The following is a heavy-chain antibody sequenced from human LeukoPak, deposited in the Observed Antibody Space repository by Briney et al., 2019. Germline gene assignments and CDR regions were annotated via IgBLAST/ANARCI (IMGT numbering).Heavy chain of an antibody. J-gene: IGHJ6*02. D-gene: IGHD5-18*01. CDR1: GGSISSSSYY. V-gene: IGHV4-39*07. CDR3: ARDADKAMNYYGMDV. Sequence: SETLSLTCTVSGGSISSSSYYWGWIRQPPGKGLEWIGSIYYSGSTYYNPSLKSRVTISVDTSKNQFSLKLSSVTAADTAVYYCARDADKAMNYYGMDVWGQGTTVTVSS. CDR2: IYYSGST.